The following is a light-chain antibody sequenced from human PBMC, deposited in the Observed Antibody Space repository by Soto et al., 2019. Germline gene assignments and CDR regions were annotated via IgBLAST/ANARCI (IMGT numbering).Light chain of an antibody. V-gene: IGLV2-14*01. Sequence: QSALTQPASVSGSPGQSSTISCTGTSSDVSGYNYVSWYQQHPGKAPKLMIYDVSNRPSGVSNRFSGSKSGNTASLTISGLQAEDEADYYCSSYTSSSTLEVVFGGGTKLTVL. CDR3: SSYTSSSTLEVV. CDR1: SSDVSGYNY. CDR2: DVS. J-gene: IGLJ2*01.